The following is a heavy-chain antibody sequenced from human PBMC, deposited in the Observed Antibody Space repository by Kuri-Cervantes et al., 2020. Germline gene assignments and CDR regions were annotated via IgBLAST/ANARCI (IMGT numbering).Heavy chain of an antibody. Sequence: SVTVSCQASGFTLNSSAMQWVRQARGQRLEWIGWIVVGSGNTNYAQKFQERVTITRDMSTSTAYMELSSLRAEDTAVYYCAAGHSGSYEGASDYWGQGTLVTVSS. CDR1: GFTLNSSA. J-gene: IGHJ4*02. CDR3: AAGHSGSYEGASDY. V-gene: IGHV1-58*02. D-gene: IGHD1-26*01. CDR2: IVVGSGNT.